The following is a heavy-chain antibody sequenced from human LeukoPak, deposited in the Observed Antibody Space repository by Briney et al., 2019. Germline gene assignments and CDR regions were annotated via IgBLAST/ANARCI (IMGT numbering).Heavy chain of an antibody. CDR1: GGSFSGYY. J-gene: IGHJ4*02. V-gene: IGHV4-34*01. CDR2: INHSGST. CDR3: ARRRNYDFWSGYAYYFDY. Sequence: PSETLSLTCAVYGGSFSGYYWSWIRQPPGKGLEWIGEINHSGSTNYNPSLKSRVTISVDTSKNQFSLKLSSVTAADTAVYYCARRRNYDFWSGYAYYFDYWGQGTLVTVSS. D-gene: IGHD3-3*01.